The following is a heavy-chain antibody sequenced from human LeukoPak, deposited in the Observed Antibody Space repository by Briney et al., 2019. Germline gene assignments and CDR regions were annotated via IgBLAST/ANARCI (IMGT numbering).Heavy chain of an antibody. CDR1: GFTFSSYW. Sequence: GGSLRLSCAASGFTFSSYWMSWVRQAPGKGLEWVSYISSSSSTIYYADSVKGRFTISRDNAKNSLYLQMNSLRAEDTAVYYCARSLQGRRHYYYYMDVWGKGTTVTVSS. J-gene: IGHJ6*03. CDR2: ISSSSSTI. CDR3: ARSLQGRRHYYYYMDV. V-gene: IGHV3-48*01.